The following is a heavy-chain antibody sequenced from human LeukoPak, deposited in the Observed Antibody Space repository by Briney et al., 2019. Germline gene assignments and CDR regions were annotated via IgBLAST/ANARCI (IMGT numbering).Heavy chain of an antibody. J-gene: IGHJ5*02. V-gene: IGHV4-30-2*01. CDR1: GGSISSGGYS. Sequence: SETLSLTCAVSGGSISSGGYSWSWIRQPPEKGLEWIGYIYHSGSTYYNPSLKSRVTISVNRSKNQFSLKLSSVTAADTAVYYCAREGEGLDPWGQGTLVTVSS. CDR3: AREGEGLDP. D-gene: IGHD1-26*01. CDR2: IYHSGST.